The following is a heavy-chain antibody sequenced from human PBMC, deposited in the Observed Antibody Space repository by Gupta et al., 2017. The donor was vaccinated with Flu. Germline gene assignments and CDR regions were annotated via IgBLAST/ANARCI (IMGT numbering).Heavy chain of an antibody. CDR3: AGFKPGFSVVFDI. CDR2: ISAYNVKT. Sequence: QVQLVQSGAAVKKPGASVKVSCKASGYTFTSYGISWVRQAPGQGLEWMGWISAYNVKTTKQRRLKGKVTITTATPRGTAYMERRALRSDDPAGYSGAGFKPGFSVVFDIWGKGKMV. J-gene: IGHJ3*02. D-gene: IGHD1-14*01. CDR1: GYTFTSYG. V-gene: IGHV1-18*01.